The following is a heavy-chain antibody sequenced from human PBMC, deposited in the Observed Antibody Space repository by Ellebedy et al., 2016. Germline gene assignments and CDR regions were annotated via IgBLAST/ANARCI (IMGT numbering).Heavy chain of an antibody. V-gene: IGHV7-4-1*02. CDR3: ARALGLDYYYFMDV. CDR2: INTKTGKP. J-gene: IGHJ6*03. D-gene: IGHD3-10*01. CDR1: GYTFTSYA. Sequence: ASVKVSCKTSGYTFTSYAVNWVREAPGQGLEWMGWINTKTGKPTYAQGFTGRFVFSLDTSVTTAFLPITSLRADDTAVYYCARALGLDYYYFMDVWGTGTTVTVAS.